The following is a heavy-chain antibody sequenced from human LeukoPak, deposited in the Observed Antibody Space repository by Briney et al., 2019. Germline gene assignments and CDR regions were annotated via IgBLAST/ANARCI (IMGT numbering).Heavy chain of an antibody. J-gene: IGHJ4*02. Sequence: GGSLRLSCAASGFTFSNYWMHWVRQAPGKGLVWVSRINSDGSSTTSADSVKGRFTISRDNAKNTLYLQMNSLSAEDTAVYYCAKGGATVIDYWGQGTLVTVSS. CDR1: GFTFSNYW. D-gene: IGHD4-17*01. CDR2: INSDGSST. V-gene: IGHV3-74*01. CDR3: AKGGATVIDY.